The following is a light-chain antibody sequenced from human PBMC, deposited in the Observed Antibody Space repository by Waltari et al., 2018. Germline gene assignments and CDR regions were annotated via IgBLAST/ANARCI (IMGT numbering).Light chain of an antibody. CDR2: EVT. J-gene: IGLJ2*01. CDR1: SSDVGSYNY. CDR3: SSYAGSNNVI. Sequence: QSALTQPPSASGSRGQSVTISCTGTSSDVGSYNYVSWYQQPPGKAPKLMIYEVTKRPSGVPDRFSGAKSGNTASLTVSGLQAEEEADYYCSSYAGSNNVIFGGGTRLTVL. V-gene: IGLV2-8*01.